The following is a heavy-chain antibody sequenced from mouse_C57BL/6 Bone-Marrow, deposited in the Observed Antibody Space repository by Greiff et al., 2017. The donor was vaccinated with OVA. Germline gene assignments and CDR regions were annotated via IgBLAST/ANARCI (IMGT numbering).Heavy chain of an antibody. CDR1: GYTFTSSW. CDR2: IYPGSGST. V-gene: IGHV1-55*01. D-gene: IGHD2-1*01. CDR3: ARRGVRDYAMDY. J-gene: IGHJ4*01. Sequence: QVHVKQPGAELVKPGASVKMSCKASGYTFTSSWITWVKQRPGQGLEWIGDIYPGSGSTNYNAKFTSKATLTVDTSSSSAYMQLSSLTSEESAVYDCARRGVRDYAMDYWGQGTSVTVSS.